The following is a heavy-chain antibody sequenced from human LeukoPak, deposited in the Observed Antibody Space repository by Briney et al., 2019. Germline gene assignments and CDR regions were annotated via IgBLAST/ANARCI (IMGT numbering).Heavy chain of an antibody. D-gene: IGHD6-13*01. CDR2: ISGSGGST. CDR3: ARFPGIAAAGTNFDY. V-gene: IGHV3-23*01. Sequence: GGSLRLSCAASGFTFSSYAMSWVRQAPGKGLERVSAISGSGGSTYYADSVKGRFTISRDNSKNTLYLQMNSLRAEDTAVYYCARFPGIAAAGTNFDYWGQGTLVTVSS. J-gene: IGHJ4*02. CDR1: GFTFSSYA.